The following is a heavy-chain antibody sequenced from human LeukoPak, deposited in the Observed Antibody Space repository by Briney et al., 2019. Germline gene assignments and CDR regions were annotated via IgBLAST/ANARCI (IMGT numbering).Heavy chain of an antibody. CDR3: ARGAEYCSSTSCYVY. D-gene: IGHD2-2*01. CDR2: INPNSGGT. V-gene: IGHV1-2*02. Sequence: ASVKVSCKASGGTLSSYAISWVRQAPGQGLEWMGWINPNSGGTNYAQKFQGRVTMTRDTSISTAYMELSRLRSDDTAVYYCARGAEYCSSTSCYVYWGQGTLVTVSS. J-gene: IGHJ4*02. CDR1: GGTLSSYA.